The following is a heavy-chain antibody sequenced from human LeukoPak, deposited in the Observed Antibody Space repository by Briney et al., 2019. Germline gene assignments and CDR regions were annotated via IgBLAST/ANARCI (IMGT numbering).Heavy chain of an antibody. Sequence: GVSLRLSCAASGFTFSGYWMHWVRQAPGKGLVWVSHIDCDGSSTNYADSVKGRFTISRDNAKNTLYLQMNSLRAEDTAVYYCARALRLAVNLDYWGQGTLVTVSS. CDR1: GFTFSGYW. CDR3: ARALRLAVNLDY. D-gene: IGHD6-19*01. CDR2: IDCDGSST. J-gene: IGHJ4*02. V-gene: IGHV3-74*01.